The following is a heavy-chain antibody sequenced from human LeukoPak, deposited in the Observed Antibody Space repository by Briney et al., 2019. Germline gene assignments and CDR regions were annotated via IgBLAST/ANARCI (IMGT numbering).Heavy chain of an antibody. CDR2: ISSNGGST. V-gene: IGHV3-64D*06. J-gene: IGHJ4*02. CDR1: GFTFSSYA. CDR3: VKGGSGWYGGFYYFDY. D-gene: IGHD6-19*01. Sequence: GGSLRLFCSASGFTFSSYAMHWVRQAPGKGLEYVSAISSNGGSTYYADSVKGRFTISRDNSKNTLYLQMSSLSAEDTAVYYCVKGGSGWYGGFYYFDYWGQGTLVTVSS.